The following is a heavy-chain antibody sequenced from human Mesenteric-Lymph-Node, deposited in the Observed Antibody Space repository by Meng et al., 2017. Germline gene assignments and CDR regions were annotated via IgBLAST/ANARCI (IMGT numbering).Heavy chain of an antibody. D-gene: IGHD6-19*01. CDR1: GGSFSGYY. J-gene: IGHJ4*02. V-gene: IGHV4-34*01. CDR3: ARGKNKQWLVPEGLLAY. CDR2: INHSGST. Sequence: QVQRQQWGAGLLKPSETLSLTCAVYGGSFSGYYWSWIRQPPGKGLEWIGEINHSGSTNYNPSLKSRVTISVDTSKNQFSLKLSSVTAADTAVYYCARGKNKQWLVPEGLLAYWGQGTLVTVSS.